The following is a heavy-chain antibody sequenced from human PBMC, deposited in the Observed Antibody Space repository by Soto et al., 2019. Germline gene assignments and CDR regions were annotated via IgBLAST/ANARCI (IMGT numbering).Heavy chain of an antibody. CDR2: INHSGST. Sequence: PSETLSLTCAVYGGSFSGYYWSWIRQPPGKGLEWIGEINHSGSTNYNPSLKSRVTISVDTSKNQFSLKLSSVTAADTAVYYCVRPITGTTPYNLFDPRGQGTLVTVSS. V-gene: IGHV4-34*01. J-gene: IGHJ5*02. CDR3: VRPITGTTPYNLFDP. CDR1: GGSFSGYY. D-gene: IGHD1-7*01.